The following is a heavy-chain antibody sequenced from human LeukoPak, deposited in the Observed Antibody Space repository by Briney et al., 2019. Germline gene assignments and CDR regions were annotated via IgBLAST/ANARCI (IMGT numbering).Heavy chain of an antibody. CDR2: INSDGTTT. V-gene: IGHV3-74*01. J-gene: IGHJ3*02. CDR3: ARDQFSDI. D-gene: IGHD3-3*01. CDR1: GFTFSTSW. Sequence: PPGGSLRLSCAASGFTFSTSWMHWVRHAPGKGLVWVSRINSDGTTTSYADSVKGRFTISRDNAKNSLYLQMNSLRAEDTAVYYCARDQFSDIWGQGTMVTVSS.